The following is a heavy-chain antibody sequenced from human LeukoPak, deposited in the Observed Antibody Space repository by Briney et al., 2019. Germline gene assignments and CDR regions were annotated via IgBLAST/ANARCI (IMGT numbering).Heavy chain of an antibody. J-gene: IGHJ4*02. CDR2: ITGSGGST. CDR3: AKVQGTQLSAFEY. Sequence: PGGSLRLSCAASGFTFDNYGMIWVRQAPGKGLEGFSAITGSGGSTYYADSVKGRFTISRDNAKNTLYVQMNSLRAEDTAVYYCAKVQGTQLSAFEYWGQGTLVTVSS. D-gene: IGHD1-1*01. CDR1: GFTFDNYG. V-gene: IGHV3-23*01.